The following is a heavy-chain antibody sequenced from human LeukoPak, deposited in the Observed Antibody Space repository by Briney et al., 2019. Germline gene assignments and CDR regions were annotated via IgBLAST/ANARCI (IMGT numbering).Heavy chain of an antibody. CDR2: IYYSGST. J-gene: IGHJ5*02. Sequence: PSETLSLTCTVPGGSISSYYWSWIRQPPGKGLEWIGYIYYSGSTYYNPSLKSRVTISVDTSKNQFSLKLSSVTAADTAVYYCARFPRYSSSWYNWFDPWGQGTLVTVSS. CDR1: GGSISSYY. V-gene: IGHV4-59*08. CDR3: ARFPRYSSSWYNWFDP. D-gene: IGHD6-13*01.